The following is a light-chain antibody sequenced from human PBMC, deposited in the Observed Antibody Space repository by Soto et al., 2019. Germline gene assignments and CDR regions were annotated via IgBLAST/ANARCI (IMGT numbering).Light chain of an antibody. CDR2: EVS. CDR1: SSDVGGYKY. V-gene: IGLV2-14*01. J-gene: IGLJ1*01. Sequence: SALTQPASVSGSPGQSITISCTGTSSDVGGYKYVSWYQQHPGKAPKLMIYEVSNRPSGVANRFSGSKSGNTASLTISGLQAEDEADYYCNSYTDRNTFYVFGTGTKVTVL. CDR3: NSYTDRNTFYV.